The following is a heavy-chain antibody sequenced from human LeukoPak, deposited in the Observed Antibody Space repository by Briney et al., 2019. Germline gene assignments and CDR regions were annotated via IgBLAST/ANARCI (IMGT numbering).Heavy chain of an antibody. J-gene: IGHJ5*01. D-gene: IGHD2-15*01. V-gene: IGHV3-21*01. CDR2: ISSSSTYI. CDR1: GFTFSSYT. Sequence: GGSLRLSCAASGFTFSSYTMNWVRQAPGKGLEWVSSISSSSTYIYYADSLKGRFTISRDNAKNSIYLQMNSLRAEDTAVYYCARRYCSGGSCYDWFDSWGQGTLVTVSS. CDR3: ARRYCSGGSCYDWFDS.